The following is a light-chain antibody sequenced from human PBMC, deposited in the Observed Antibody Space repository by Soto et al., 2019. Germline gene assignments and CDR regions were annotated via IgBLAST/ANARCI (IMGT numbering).Light chain of an antibody. J-gene: IGKJ1*01. V-gene: IGKV1-39*01. CDR3: QQSYSTPHT. CDR2: GAS. CDR1: RDISNS. Sequence: DIPMTQSPSSVSASVGDRLTITCRASRDISNSLAWYQQTPGKAPKLLLRGASSLHRGVPSRFSGSGSGTDFTLTISSLQPEDFATYYCQQSYSTPHTFGQGTKVDIK.